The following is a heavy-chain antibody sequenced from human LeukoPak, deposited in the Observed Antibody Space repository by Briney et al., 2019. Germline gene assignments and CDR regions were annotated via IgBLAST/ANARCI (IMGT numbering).Heavy chain of an antibody. CDR1: GGSICSYY. V-gene: IGHV4-59*08. D-gene: IGHD1-1*01. CDR2: IYYSGST. J-gene: IGHJ4*01. CDR3: ARHMGLGYTYFYPYFNY. Sequence: PSETLSLTCTVSGGSICSYYWSWIRQPPGKGLEWIGYIYYSGSTNYNPSLKSRVTISVDTSKNQFSLKLSSVTAADTAVYYCARHMGLGYTYFYPYFNYWGQGTLVTVSS.